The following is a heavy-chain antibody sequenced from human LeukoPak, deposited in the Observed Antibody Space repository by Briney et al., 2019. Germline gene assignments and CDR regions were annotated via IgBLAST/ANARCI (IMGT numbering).Heavy chain of an antibody. V-gene: IGHV4-30-2*01. CDR3: ARGDSSGPRVFDI. Sequence: SETLSLTCAVSGGSISSGGHSWSWIRQPPGKGLEWIGYIYHSGSTYYNPSLKSRVTISVDRSKNQFSLKLSSVTAADTAVYYCARGDSSGPRVFDIWGQGTMVTVSS. J-gene: IGHJ3*02. CDR2: IYHSGST. CDR1: GGSISSGGHS. D-gene: IGHD3-22*01.